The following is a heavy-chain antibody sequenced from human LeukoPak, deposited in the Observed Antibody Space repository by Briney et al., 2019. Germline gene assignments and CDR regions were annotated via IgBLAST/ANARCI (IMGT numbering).Heavy chain of an antibody. CDR1: GFTFSSYG. Sequence: PGGSLRLSCAASGFTFSSYGMSWVRQAPGKGLEWVSGISGSGGSTYYADSVKGRFTISRDNSKNTLYLQMNSLRAEDTAVYYCATDSPMSNYGEVINWFDPWGQGTLVAVSS. D-gene: IGHD4/OR15-4a*01. CDR2: ISGSGGST. CDR3: ATDSPMSNYGEVINWFDP. J-gene: IGHJ5*02. V-gene: IGHV3-23*01.